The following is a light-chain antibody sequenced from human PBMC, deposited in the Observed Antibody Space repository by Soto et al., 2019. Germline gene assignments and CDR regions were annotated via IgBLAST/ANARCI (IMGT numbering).Light chain of an antibody. V-gene: IGLV1-40*01. CDR2: GNI. J-gene: IGLJ1*01. Sequence: QSVLTQPPSVSGAPGQRVTISCTGSSSNIGAGYDVHWYQQRPGTAPKLLIFGNINRPSGVPDRFSGSKSGTSASLAITGLQAEDEGDYYCQSYDCILSARYVFGTGTKLTVL. CDR3: QSYDCILSARYV. CDR1: SSNIGAGYD.